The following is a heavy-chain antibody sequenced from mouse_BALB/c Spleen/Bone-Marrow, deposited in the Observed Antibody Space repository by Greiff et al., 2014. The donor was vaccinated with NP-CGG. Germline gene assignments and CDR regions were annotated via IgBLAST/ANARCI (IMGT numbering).Heavy chain of an antibody. J-gene: IGHJ1*01. V-gene: IGHV1-14*01. Sequence: SGPELVKPGASVKMSRKASGYTFTSYVMHWVKQKPGQGLEWIGYINPYNDGTKYNEKFKGKATLTSDKSSSTAYMELSSLTSKDSAVYYCAGYDWYFDVWGAGTTVTVSS. CDR1: GYTFTSYV. CDR3: AGYDWYFDV. D-gene: IGHD2-14*01. CDR2: INPYNDGT.